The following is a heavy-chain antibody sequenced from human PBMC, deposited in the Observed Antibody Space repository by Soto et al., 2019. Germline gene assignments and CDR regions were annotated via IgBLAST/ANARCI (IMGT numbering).Heavy chain of an antibody. J-gene: IGHJ4*02. CDR2: IYYSGST. CDR1: GGSISSGGYY. V-gene: IGHV4-31*03. Sequence: SETLSLTCTVSGGSISSGGYYWSWIRQHPGKGLEWIGYIYYSGSTYYNPSLKSRVTISVDTSKNQFSLKLSSVTAADTAVYYCARDPYGDYFDYWGQGTLVTVS. CDR3: ARDPYGDYFDY. D-gene: IGHD4-17*01.